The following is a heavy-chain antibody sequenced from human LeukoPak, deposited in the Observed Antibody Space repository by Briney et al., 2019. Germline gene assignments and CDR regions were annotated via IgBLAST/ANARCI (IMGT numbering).Heavy chain of an antibody. CDR3: ARSRYNWNDQYYYYVMDV. CDR2: IYYSGST. Sequence: PSETLSLTCTVSDGSISSYYWTWIRQPPGKGLEWIGNIYYSGSTNYNPSLKSRVTMSVDTSKNQFSLKLSAVTAADTAVYYCARSRYNWNDQYYYYVMDVWGQGTTVTVSS. D-gene: IGHD1-20*01. J-gene: IGHJ6*02. CDR1: DGSISSYY. V-gene: IGHV4-59*01.